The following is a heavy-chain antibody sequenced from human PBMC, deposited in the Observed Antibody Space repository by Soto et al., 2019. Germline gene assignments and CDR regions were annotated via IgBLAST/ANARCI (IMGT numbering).Heavy chain of an antibody. Sequence: QVQLQESGPGLVKPSGTLSLTCAVSGGSISSSNWWSWVRQPPGKGLEWIGEIYHSGSTNYNPSLKSRVTLSVDESKNQFSLQLSSVTAADTAVYYCARGLITFGGVILDWGQGTLVTVSS. CDR3: ARGLITFGGVILD. CDR1: GGSISSSNW. J-gene: IGHJ4*02. D-gene: IGHD3-16*02. V-gene: IGHV4-4*02. CDR2: IYHSGST.